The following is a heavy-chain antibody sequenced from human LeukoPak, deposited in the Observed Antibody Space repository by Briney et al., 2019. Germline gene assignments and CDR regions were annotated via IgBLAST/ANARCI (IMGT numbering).Heavy chain of an antibody. Sequence: SETLSLTCAVYGGSFSGYYWSWIRQPPGKGLEWIGEINHSGSTNYNPSLKNRVTISVDTSKNQFSLKLSSVTAADTAVYYCARGTDSSGWYDYYYYGMDVWGQGTTVTVSS. J-gene: IGHJ6*02. CDR2: INHSGST. V-gene: IGHV4-34*01. CDR3: ARGTDSSGWYDYYYYGMDV. D-gene: IGHD6-19*01. CDR1: GGSFSGYY.